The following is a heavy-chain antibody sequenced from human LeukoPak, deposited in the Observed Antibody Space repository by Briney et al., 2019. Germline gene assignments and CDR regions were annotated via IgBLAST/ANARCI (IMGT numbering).Heavy chain of an antibody. CDR3: ASAKNSAWHNFDY. V-gene: IGHV3-30*04. CDR2: MSHDGSQQ. J-gene: IGHJ4*02. D-gene: IGHD6-19*01. Sequence: GRSLRLSCAASGFSFSDYTMHWVRQAPGKGLEWLTVMSHDGSQQYYADSVKGRFTISRDNSKNTLYLEMSSLRGDDSAMYYCASAKNSAWHNFDYWGQGTLVTVSS. CDR1: GFSFSDYT.